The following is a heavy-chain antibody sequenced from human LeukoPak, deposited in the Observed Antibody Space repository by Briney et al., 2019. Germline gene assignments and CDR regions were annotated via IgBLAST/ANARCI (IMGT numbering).Heavy chain of an antibody. J-gene: IGHJ3*02. Sequence: GESLKISCKGAGYSFTTFWIAWVRQMPGKGLEWMGIIYPGNPDTRYNPSFQGQVTISADKSISTAYLQWSSLKASDIAMYYCVRPSRGYRGPFDIWGQGTMVTVSS. V-gene: IGHV5-51*01. CDR2: IYPGNPDT. CDR3: VRPSRGYRGPFDI. D-gene: IGHD3-22*01. CDR1: GYSFTTFW.